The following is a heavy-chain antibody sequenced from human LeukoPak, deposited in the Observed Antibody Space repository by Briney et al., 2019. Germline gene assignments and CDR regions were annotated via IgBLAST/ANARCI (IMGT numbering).Heavy chain of an antibody. Sequence: PGRSLRLSCAASGFTFSSYGMHWVRQAPGKGLEWVAVISYDGSNKYYADSVKGRFTISRDNSKNTLYLQMNSLRAEDTAVYYCAKDGQYSSSSPYYFDYWGQGTLVTVSS. CDR2: ISYDGSNK. J-gene: IGHJ4*02. V-gene: IGHV3-30*18. D-gene: IGHD6-6*01. CDR1: GFTFSSYG. CDR3: AKDGQYSSSSPYYFDY.